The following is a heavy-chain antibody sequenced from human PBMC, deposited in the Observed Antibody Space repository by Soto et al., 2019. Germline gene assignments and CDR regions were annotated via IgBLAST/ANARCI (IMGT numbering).Heavy chain of an antibody. CDR2: IIPIFGTA. D-gene: IGHD3-3*01. CDR3: ARDPVPEDDQYYYYYYGMDV. V-gene: IGHV1-69*13. J-gene: IGHJ6*02. Sequence: SVKVSCKASGGTFSSYAISWVRQAPGQGLEWMGGIIPIFGTANYAQKFQGRVTITADESTSTAYMELSSLRSEDTAVYYCARDPVPEDDQYYYYYYGMDVWGQGTTVTVSS. CDR1: GGTFSSYA.